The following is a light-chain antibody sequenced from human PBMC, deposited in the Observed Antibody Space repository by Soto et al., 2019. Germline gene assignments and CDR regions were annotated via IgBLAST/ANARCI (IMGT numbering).Light chain of an antibody. CDR2: AAS. CDR3: QQYGGSPYT. CDR1: QSVDTN. V-gene: IGKV3-20*01. Sequence: EVVMTQSPVTLSVSPGDRATLSCRASQSVDTNVAWYQQKPGQAPRLLIYAASSRATGIPDRFSGSGSGTDFTLTISRPEPEDLAVYYCQQYGGSPYTFGQGTKLEI. J-gene: IGKJ2*01.